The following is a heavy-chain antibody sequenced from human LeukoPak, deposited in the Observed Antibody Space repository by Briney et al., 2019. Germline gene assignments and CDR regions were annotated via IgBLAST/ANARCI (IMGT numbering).Heavy chain of an antibody. J-gene: IGHJ3*02. CDR3: AGRRGDINDAFDI. D-gene: IGHD3-10*01. Sequence: GESLKISCKGSGYIFTSYWIGWVRQMPGKGLEWMGIIDPGDSDIRYSPSFQGQVTVSADKSISTAYLQWSSLKASDTAMYYCAGRRGDINDAFDIWGQGTMVTVSS. V-gene: IGHV5-51*01. CDR1: GYIFTSYW. CDR2: IDPGDSDI.